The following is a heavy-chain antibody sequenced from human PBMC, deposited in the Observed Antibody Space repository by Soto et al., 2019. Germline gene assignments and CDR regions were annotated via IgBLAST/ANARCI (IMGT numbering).Heavy chain of an antibody. CDR1: GYNFTRYY. V-gene: IGHV1-46*03. CDR2: INPSDGST. Sequence: ASVKVSWKASGYNFTRYYMHWVRQAPGQGLEWMGIINPSDGSTSYAQKFQGRVTTTRDTSTSTVYMELSSLRSEDTAVYYCARATDHGRTTVTPPFDFWGQGTLVTVSS. CDR3: ARATDHGRTTVTPPFDF. J-gene: IGHJ4*02. D-gene: IGHD4-17*01.